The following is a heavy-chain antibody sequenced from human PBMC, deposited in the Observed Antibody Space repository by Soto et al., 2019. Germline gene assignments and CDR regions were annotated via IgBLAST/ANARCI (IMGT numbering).Heavy chain of an antibody. V-gene: IGHV4-34*01. CDR3: AGGPRVTDYYFWSGSSGRDYYYYGMDV. Sequence: SETLSLTCAVYGGSFSGYYWSWIRQPPGKGLEWIGEINHSGSTNYNPSLKSRVTISVDTSKNQISLKLSLVTAADTAVYYCAGGPRVTDYYFWSGSSGRDYYYYGMDVWGQGTTVTVSS. CDR1: GGSFSGYY. J-gene: IGHJ6*02. D-gene: IGHD3-3*01. CDR2: INHSGST.